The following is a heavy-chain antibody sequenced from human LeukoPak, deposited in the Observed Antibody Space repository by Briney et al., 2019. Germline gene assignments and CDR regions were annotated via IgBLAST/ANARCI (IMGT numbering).Heavy chain of an antibody. CDR3: AKSGRAARGYYYYYMDV. CDR2: ISGSGGST. Sequence: GGSLRLSCAASGFTFSSYAMSWVRQAPGKGLEWVSAISGSGGSTYYADSVKGRFTISRDNSKNTLYLQMNSLRAEDTAVYYCAKSGRAARGYYYYYMDVWGKGTTVTVSS. V-gene: IGHV3-23*01. CDR1: GFTFSSYA. J-gene: IGHJ6*03. D-gene: IGHD6-6*01.